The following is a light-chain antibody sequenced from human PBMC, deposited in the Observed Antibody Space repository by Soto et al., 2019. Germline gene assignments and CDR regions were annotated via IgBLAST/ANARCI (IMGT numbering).Light chain of an antibody. CDR1: SGHSSYI. J-gene: IGLJ2*01. V-gene: IGLV4-60*03. CDR2: LEGSGSY. CDR3: ETWDSNTHV. Sequence: SVLTQSSSASASLGSSVKLTCTLSSGHSSYIIAWHQQQPGKAPRYLMKLEGSGSYNKGSGVPDRFSGSSSGADRYLTISNLQSEDEADYYCETWDSNTHVFGGGTKLTVL.